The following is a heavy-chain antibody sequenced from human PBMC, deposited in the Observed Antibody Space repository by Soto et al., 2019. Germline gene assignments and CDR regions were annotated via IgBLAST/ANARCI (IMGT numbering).Heavy chain of an antibody. D-gene: IGHD6-13*01. Sequence: SETLSLTCIVSGGSISEKYWNWVRQPPGKGLEWIGLIFANGHTDYNPSLKSRVTMSVDASKNQFSLRLTSMTAADTAVYYCVASLAASGLNWLDPWGRGTLVTVS. CDR2: IFANGHT. CDR3: VASLAASGLNWLDP. J-gene: IGHJ5*02. V-gene: IGHV4-4*07. CDR1: GGSISEKY.